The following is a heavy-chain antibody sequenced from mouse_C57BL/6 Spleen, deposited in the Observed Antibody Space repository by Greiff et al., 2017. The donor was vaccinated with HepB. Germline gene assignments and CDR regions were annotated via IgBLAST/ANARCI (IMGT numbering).Heavy chain of an antibody. CDR2: IYPGDGDT. D-gene: IGHD2-5*01. CDR1: GYAFSSSW. CDR3: ARNYCSNYGGFFFDY. V-gene: IGHV1-82*01. J-gene: IGHJ2*01. Sequence: VQLQQSGPDLVKPGASVKLSCKASGYAFSSSWMNWVKQTPGKGLEWIGRIYPGDGDTNYNGKFKGKGTLTADKSSSTAYMQLSSLTSEDSAVYFCARNYCSNYGGFFFDYWGQGTTLTVSS.